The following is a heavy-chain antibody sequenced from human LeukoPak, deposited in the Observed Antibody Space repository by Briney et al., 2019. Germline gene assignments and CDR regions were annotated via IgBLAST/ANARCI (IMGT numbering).Heavy chain of an antibody. CDR3: AKDLHGGYSSDY. Sequence: GGSLRLSCAASGFTFNNFGVHWVRQAPGKGLEWVSFIGYEGVHKYYADSVKGRFTISKDNSKATLYLQMNSLRPEDTAVYYCAKDLHGGYSSDYWGQGTLVTVFS. CDR1: GFTFNNFG. V-gene: IGHV3-30*02. D-gene: IGHD4-23*01. J-gene: IGHJ4*02. CDR2: IGYEGVHK.